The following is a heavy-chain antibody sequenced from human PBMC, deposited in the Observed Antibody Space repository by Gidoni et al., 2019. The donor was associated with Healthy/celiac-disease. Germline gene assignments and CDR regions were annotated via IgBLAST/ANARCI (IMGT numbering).Heavy chain of an antibody. Sequence: QVQLQESGPGLVKPSQTLSLTCPGSGGSISSGSYYWSWIRQPAGKGLEWIGRIYTSGSTNYNPSLKSRVTISVDTSKNQFSLKLSSVTAADTAVYYCARVYSDDYGDYYFDYWGQGTLVTVSS. D-gene: IGHD4-17*01. V-gene: IGHV4-61*02. CDR1: GGSISSGSYY. CDR2: IYTSGST. J-gene: IGHJ4*02. CDR3: ARVYSDDYGDYYFDY.